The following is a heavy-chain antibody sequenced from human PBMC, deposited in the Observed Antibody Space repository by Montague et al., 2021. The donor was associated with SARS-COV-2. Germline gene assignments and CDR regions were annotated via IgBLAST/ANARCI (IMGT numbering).Heavy chain of an antibody. Sequence: SETLPLTCTVSGGSISSSSYYWGWIRQPPGKGLEWIGSIYYSGSTYYNPSLKSRVTISVDTSKNQFSLKLSSVTAADTAVYYCAADYGERDWFDPWGQGTLVTVSS. D-gene: IGHD4-17*01. CDR2: IYYSGST. V-gene: IGHV4-39*01. J-gene: IGHJ5*02. CDR1: GGSISSSSYY. CDR3: AADYGERDWFDP.